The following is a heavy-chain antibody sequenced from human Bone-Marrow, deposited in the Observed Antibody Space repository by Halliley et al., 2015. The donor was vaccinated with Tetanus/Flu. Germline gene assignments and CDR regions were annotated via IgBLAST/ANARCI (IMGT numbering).Heavy chain of an antibody. V-gene: IGHV3-30-3*01. J-gene: IGHJ6*02. Sequence: SLRLSCAASGFSFTTYSMNWVRQPPGKGLEWVALTSFDGSSEYYADSVKGRFTIPRDNFKTTLYLEMNNLRPEDTAVYYCARGVAHYVLLRGLADRGRGATVTVSS. D-gene: IGHD3-9*01. CDR2: TSFDGSSE. CDR3: ARGVAHYVLLRGLAD. CDR1: GFSFTTYS.